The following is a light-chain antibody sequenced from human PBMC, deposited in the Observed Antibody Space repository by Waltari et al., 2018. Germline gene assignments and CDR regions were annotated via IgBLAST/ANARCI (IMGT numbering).Light chain of an antibody. V-gene: IGLV4-69*01. J-gene: IGLJ3*02. Sequence: QVVLTQAPSASASLGDSVRLTCTLSSGHSNYAIAWLQQQPEKGPRYLMKVNSDGSHSEGGDIPHRFSGSSSGAGRYLIISNLQSEDEADYYCQTWGTGGVFGGGTKLTVL. CDR2: VNSDGSH. CDR3: QTWGTGGV. CDR1: SGHSNYA.